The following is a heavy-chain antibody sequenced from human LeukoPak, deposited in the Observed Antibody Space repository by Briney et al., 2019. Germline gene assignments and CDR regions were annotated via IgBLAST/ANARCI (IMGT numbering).Heavy chain of an antibody. J-gene: IGHJ4*02. CDR1: GFTFSSYW. D-gene: IGHD3-10*01. V-gene: IGHV3-7*03. CDR3: ARDYYDSGSYGGISFDY. CDR2: IKQDGSEK. Sequence: GGSLRLSCAASGFTFSSYWMSWVRQAPGKGLEWVANIKQDGSEKYYVDSVKGRFIISRDDSKNTLYLQMNSLRAEDTAVYYCARDYYDSGSYGGISFDYWGQGTLVTVSS.